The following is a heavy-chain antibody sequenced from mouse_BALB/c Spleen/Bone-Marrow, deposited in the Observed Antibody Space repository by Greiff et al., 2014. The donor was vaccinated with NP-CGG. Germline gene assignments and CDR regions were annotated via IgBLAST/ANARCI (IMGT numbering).Heavy chain of an antibody. Sequence: VNLVESGPGLVAPSQSLSTTCTVSGFSLTSYGLHWVRQPPGKGLEWLGVIWAGGSTNYNSALMSRLGISKDNSKSQVFLKMNSLQTDDTAMYYCARVSSTMITTVFAYWGQGTLVTVSA. CDR1: GFSLTSYG. CDR2: IWAGGST. V-gene: IGHV2-9*02. CDR3: ARVSSTMITTVFAY. D-gene: IGHD2-4*01. J-gene: IGHJ3*01.